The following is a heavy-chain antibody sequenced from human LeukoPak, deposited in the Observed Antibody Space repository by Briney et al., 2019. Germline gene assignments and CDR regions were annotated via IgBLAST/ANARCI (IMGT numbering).Heavy chain of an antibody. D-gene: IGHD6-6*01. CDR2: IWYDGSNK. J-gene: IGHJ4*02. CDR3: ARGNLAAPLDY. V-gene: IGHV3-33*01. Sequence: GSLRLSCAASGFTFSSYGMHWVRQAPGKGLEWVAVIWYDGSNKYYADSVKGGFTISRDNSKNTLYLQMNSLRAEDTAVYYCARGNLAAPLDYWGQGTLVTVSS. CDR1: GFTFSSYG.